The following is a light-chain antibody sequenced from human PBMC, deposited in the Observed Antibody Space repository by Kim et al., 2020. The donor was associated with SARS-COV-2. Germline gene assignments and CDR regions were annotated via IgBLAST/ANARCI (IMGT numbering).Light chain of an antibody. CDR2: EVS. Sequence: QSITISCTGTSSDVGRYNLVSWYQQHPGKAPKLMIFEVSKRPSGVSNRFSGSKSGTTASLTISGLQAEDEADYYCCSYAGSSTFWVFGGGTQLTVL. CDR1: SSDVGRYNL. J-gene: IGLJ3*02. CDR3: CSYAGSSTFWV. V-gene: IGLV2-23*02.